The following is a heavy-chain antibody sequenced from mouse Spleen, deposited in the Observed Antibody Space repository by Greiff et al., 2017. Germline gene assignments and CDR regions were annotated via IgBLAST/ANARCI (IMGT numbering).Heavy chain of an antibody. CDR3: ARGDYYSFYAMDY. J-gene: IGHJ4*01. Sequence: EVKLEESGGGLVKPGGSLKLSCAASGFTFSDYGMHWVRQAPEKGLEWVAYISSGSSTIYYADTVKGRFTISRDKAKNTLFLQMTSLRSEDAALYYCARGDYYSFYAMDYWGQGTSVTVSS. CDR1: GFTFSDYG. CDR2: ISSGSSTI. V-gene: IGHV5-17*01. D-gene: IGHD1-1*01.